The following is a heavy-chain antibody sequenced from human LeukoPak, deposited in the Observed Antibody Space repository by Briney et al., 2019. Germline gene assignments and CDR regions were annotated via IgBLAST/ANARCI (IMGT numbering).Heavy chain of an antibody. CDR3: ATLVVTQRKPYFDY. D-gene: IGHD4-23*01. CDR2: IKQDGSEK. V-gene: IGHV3-7*03. CDR1: GFTFSSYW. Sequence: GGSLRLSCAASGFTFSSYWMSWVRQAPGKGLEWVANIKQDGSEKYYVDSVKGRFTISRDNAKNSLYLQMNSLRAEDTAVYYCATLVVTQRKPYFDYWGQGTLVTVSS. J-gene: IGHJ4*02.